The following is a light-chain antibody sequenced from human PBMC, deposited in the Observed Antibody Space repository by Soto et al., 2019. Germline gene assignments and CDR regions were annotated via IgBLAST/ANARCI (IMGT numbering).Light chain of an antibody. CDR3: SSYTSSSTLV. CDR2: EVS. Sequence: QSALTQPASVSGSPGQSITISCTEPTITFGGYNYASWYQHHPGKAPKLMIYEVSNRPSGVSNRFSGSKSGNTASLTISGLQADDEADYYCSSYTSSSTLVFGGGTQLTVL. CDR1: TITFGGYNY. V-gene: IGLV2-14*01. J-gene: IGLJ2*01.